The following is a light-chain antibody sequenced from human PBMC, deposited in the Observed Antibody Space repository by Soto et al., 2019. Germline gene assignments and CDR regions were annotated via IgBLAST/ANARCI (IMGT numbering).Light chain of an antibody. Sequence: DIQMTQSPSTLSASVGDTVTITCRASQSIVRWLAWYQQKPGKAPNLLIFDASTLRSGVPPRFSGSGSGTEFTLTISSLQPDDFATYYCQQYNTAWTFGQGTKVEIK. CDR1: QSIVRW. V-gene: IGKV1-5*01. CDR2: DAS. CDR3: QQYNTAWT. J-gene: IGKJ1*01.